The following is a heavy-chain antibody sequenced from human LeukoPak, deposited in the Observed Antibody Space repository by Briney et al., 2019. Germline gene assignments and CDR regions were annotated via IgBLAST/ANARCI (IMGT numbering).Heavy chain of an antibody. CDR1: GYTFSNYW. J-gene: IGHJ4*02. CDR2: IYPGASDDT. V-gene: IGHV5-51*01. Sequence: GESLKISCKGSGYTFSNYWIGWVRQMPGKGLEWMGIIYPGASDDTRYSPSFQGQVTVSADMSINTAYLQWSSLKASDTAMYYCARERGGSGYDSGLDFDFWGQGTLVTVSS. D-gene: IGHD5-12*01. CDR3: ARERGGSGYDSGLDFDF.